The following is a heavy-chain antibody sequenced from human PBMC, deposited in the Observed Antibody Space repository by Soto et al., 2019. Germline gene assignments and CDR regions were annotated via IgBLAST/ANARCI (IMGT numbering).Heavy chain of an antibody. CDR3: AKDVGYCTNGVCLYNWFDP. CDR2: ISYDGNNI. D-gene: IGHD2-8*01. CDR1: GFTFNSYG. J-gene: IGHJ5*02. V-gene: IGHV3-30*18. Sequence: GGSLRLSCAASGFTFNSYGIHWVRQAPGKALEWVAVISYDGNNIYYGDSVQGRFTISRDNSKNTIYLQMNSLRAEDTAVYYCAKDVGYCTNGVCLYNWFDPWGQGTLVTVSS.